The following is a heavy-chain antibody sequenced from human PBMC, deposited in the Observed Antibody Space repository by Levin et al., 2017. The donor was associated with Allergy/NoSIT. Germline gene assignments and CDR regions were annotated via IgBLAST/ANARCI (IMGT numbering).Heavy chain of an antibody. CDR3: ARLYHCSSTSCYVRYYYYDMDV. CDR1: GFTFSSYS. V-gene: IGHV3-48*01. Sequence: ESLKISCAASGFTFSSYSMNWVRQAPGKGLEWVSYISSSSSTIYYADSVKGRFTISRDNAKNSLYLQMNSLRAEDTAVYYCARLYHCSSTSCYVRYYYYDMDVWGKGTTVTVSS. J-gene: IGHJ6*03. CDR2: ISSSSSTI. D-gene: IGHD2-2*01.